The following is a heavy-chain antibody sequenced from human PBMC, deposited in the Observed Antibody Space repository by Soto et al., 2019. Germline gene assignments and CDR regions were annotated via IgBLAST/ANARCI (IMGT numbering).Heavy chain of an antibody. CDR2: IYSGCST. D-gene: IGHD3-9*01. Sequence: GGSLRLSCAASGFTVSSNYMSWVRQAPGKGLEWVSVIYSGCSTYYADSVKGRFTIFRDNSKNTLYLQMNSLRAEDTAVYYCARDGNDILTGPDWGQGTLVTVSS. CDR3: ARDGNDILTGPD. CDR1: GFTVSSNY. V-gene: IGHV3-66*01. J-gene: IGHJ4*02.